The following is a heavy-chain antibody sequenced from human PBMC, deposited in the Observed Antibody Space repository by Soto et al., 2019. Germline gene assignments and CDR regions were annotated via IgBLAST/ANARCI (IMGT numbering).Heavy chain of an antibody. J-gene: IGHJ5*02. CDR2: IIPIFGTA. V-gene: IGHV1-69*13. CDR3: ARGDMITFGGVIVKKGFDP. Sequence: ASVKVSCKASGGTFSSYAISWVRQAPGQGLEWMGGIIPIFGTANYAQKFQGRVTITADESTSTAYMELSSLRSEDTAVYYCARGDMITFGGVIVKKGFDPWGQGTLVTVSS. CDR1: GGTFSSYA. D-gene: IGHD3-16*02.